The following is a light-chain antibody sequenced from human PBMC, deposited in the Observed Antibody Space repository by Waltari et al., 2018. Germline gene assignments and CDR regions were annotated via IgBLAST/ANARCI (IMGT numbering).Light chain of an antibody. CDR3: QQTYTAPLT. CDR1: QSISSS. Sequence: GDRVTITCRASQSISSSLNWYQQKPGKAPNLLIYAASSLQSGVPSRFSGSGSGTDFTLTISSLQPEDFATYYCQQTYTAPLTFGGGTKVEI. CDR2: AAS. J-gene: IGKJ4*01. V-gene: IGKV1-39*01.